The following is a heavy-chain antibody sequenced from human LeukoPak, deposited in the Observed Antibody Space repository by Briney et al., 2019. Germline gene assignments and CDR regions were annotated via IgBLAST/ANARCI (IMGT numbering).Heavy chain of an antibody. V-gene: IGHV3-30*02. Sequence: GGSLRLSCAASGFTFSSYGMHWVRQAPGKGLEWVAFIRYDGSNKYYADSVRGRFTISRDNSKNTLYLQMNSLRAEDTAVYYCAKRPLWFGDVDYWGQGTLVTVSS. J-gene: IGHJ4*02. CDR3: AKRPLWFGDVDY. D-gene: IGHD3-10*01. CDR1: GFTFSSYG. CDR2: IRYDGSNK.